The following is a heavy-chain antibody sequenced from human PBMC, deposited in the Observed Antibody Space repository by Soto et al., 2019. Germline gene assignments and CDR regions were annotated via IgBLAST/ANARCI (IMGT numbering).Heavy chain of an antibody. CDR1: GYSFTSYW. CDR2: IYPGDSDT. J-gene: IGHJ4*02. CDR3: ARGSRLYNGGYGFDY. V-gene: IGHV5-51*01. Sequence: GESLKLSCKGSGYSFTSYWIGRVRQMPGKGLEWMGIIYPGDSDTRYSPSFQGQVTISADKSISTAYLQWSSLKASDTALYYCARGSRLYNGGYGFDYWGQGTLVTVSS. D-gene: IGHD5-12*01.